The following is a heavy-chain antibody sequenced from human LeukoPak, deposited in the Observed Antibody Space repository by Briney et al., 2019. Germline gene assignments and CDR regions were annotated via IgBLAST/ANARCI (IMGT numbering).Heavy chain of an antibody. CDR1: GFTFSDYY. J-gene: IGHJ4*02. D-gene: IGHD4-11*01. CDR2: ISANGITT. V-gene: IGHV3-11*04. CDR3: ASSLNTVIISPYYFDY. Sequence: GRSLRLSCAAAGFTFSDYYMGWICEAPGQGLEWISYISANGITTYYADSVKGRFTISRDHARNSLFLYMNFLRAEDTAVYYCASSLNTVIISPYYFDYWGQGTLVTVSS.